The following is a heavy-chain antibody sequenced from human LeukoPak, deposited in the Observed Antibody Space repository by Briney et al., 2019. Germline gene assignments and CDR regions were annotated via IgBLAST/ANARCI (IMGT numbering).Heavy chain of an antibody. D-gene: IGHD3-10*01. J-gene: IGHJ6*02. V-gene: IGHV4-39*07. CDR1: GGSISSSSYY. CDR3: ARGRSRNMVRGVIMYYGMDV. Sequence: SETLSLTCTVSGGSISSSSYYWGWIRQPPGKGLEWIGSIYHSGSTNYNPSLKSRVTISVDTSKNQFSLKLSSVTAADTAVYYCARGRSRNMVRGVIMYYGMDVWGQGTTVTVSS. CDR2: IYHSGST.